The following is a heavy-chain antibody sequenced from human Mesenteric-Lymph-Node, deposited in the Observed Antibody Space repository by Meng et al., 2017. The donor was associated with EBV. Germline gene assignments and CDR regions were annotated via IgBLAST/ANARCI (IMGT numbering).Heavy chain of an antibody. CDR1: GGSISSSNW. CDR2: IYHNGDT. Sequence: VGLEGAGPGLGKPSGTLSLTCGVSGGSISSSNWWSWVRQSPGKGLEWIGQIYHNGDTNYNPSLKSRVLISVDRSKNQFSLRLNSVTAADTAVYYGARDVQMATIWGQGTLVTVSS. V-gene: IGHV4-4*02. CDR3: ARDVQMATI. J-gene: IGHJ4*02. D-gene: IGHD5-24*01.